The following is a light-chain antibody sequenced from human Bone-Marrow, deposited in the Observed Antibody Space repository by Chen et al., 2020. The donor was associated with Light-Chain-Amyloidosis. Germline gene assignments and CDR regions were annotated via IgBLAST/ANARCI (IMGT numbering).Light chain of an antibody. J-gene: IGLJ3*02. V-gene: IGLV3-21*02. CDR3: EVWDRSGDSRV. CDR2: GDS. Sequence: SYVLTHPSSVSVPPGQTATIACGGNNIGSTSVHWYQQTPGQAPLLVVYGDSDRPSGIPERWSVLKCGKTATMTIRRGEAGYEADYYCEVWDRSGDSRVCGGGTKLTVV. CDR1: NIGSTS.